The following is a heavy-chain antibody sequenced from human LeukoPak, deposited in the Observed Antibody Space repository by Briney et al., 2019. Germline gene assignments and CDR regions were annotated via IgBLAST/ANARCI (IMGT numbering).Heavy chain of an antibody. CDR2: ISYDGSNK. CDR1: GFIFRSYA. V-gene: IGHV3-30-3*01. D-gene: IGHD3-16*01. J-gene: IGHJ6*02. Sequence: GRSLRLSCAASGFIFRSYAMHWVRQAPGKGLEWVAVISYDGSNKYYADSVKGRFTISRDNSKTSLYLQMNSLRAEDTAVYYCARGGGLDVWGQGATVTVSS. CDR3: ARGGGLDV.